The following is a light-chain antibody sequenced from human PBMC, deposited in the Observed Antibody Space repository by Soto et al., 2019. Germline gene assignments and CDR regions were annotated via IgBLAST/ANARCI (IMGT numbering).Light chain of an antibody. CDR2: AVS. V-gene: IGLV2-14*01. J-gene: IGLJ1*01. CDR1: SNDVGRYNY. CDR3: SSYTSSTTLYV. Sequence: QSALTQPASVSGSPGQSITISCTGTSNDVGRYNYVSWYQQHPGKAPKLMIYAVSNRPSGVSNRFSGSKSGNTASLTISGLQAEDEAHYYCSSYTSSTTLYVFGTGTKVTVL.